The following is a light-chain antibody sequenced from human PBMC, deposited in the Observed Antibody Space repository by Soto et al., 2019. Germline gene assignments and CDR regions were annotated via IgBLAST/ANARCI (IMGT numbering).Light chain of an antibody. Sequence: DIXMTQSPSSLSASIGDSITITCRASQSVXRYLXWFQQKPGKAPNLLIFGASSLQSGVPSRFSGSASGTEFTLTITSLVPDDFATYYCQQSRYTPPTFGQXTTVELK. J-gene: IGKJ2*01. CDR2: GAS. CDR3: QQSRYTPPT. CDR1: QSVXRY. V-gene: IGKV1-39*01.